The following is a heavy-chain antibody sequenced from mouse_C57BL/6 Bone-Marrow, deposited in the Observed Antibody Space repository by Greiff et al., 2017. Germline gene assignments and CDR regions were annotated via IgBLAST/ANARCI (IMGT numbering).Heavy chain of an antibody. V-gene: IGHV1-81*01. Sequence: VQLQQSGAELARPGASVKLSCKASGYTFTSYGISWVKQRTGQGLEWIGEIYPRSGNTYYNEKFKGKATLTADKSSSTAYRELRSLTSEDSAVYFCANYYGSSYGYFDYWGQGTTLTVSS. J-gene: IGHJ2*01. CDR2: IYPRSGNT. CDR3: ANYYGSSYGYFDY. CDR1: GYTFTSYG. D-gene: IGHD1-1*01.